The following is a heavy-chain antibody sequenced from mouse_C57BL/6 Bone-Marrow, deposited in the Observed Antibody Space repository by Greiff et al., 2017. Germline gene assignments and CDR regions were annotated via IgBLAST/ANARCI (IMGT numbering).Heavy chain of an antibody. CDR2: IRSKSNNYAT. Sequence: EVKLVESGGGLVQPKGSLKLSCAASGFSFNTYAMNWVRQAPGKGLEWVARIRSKSNNYATYYADSVKDRFTISRDDSESMLYLQMNNLKTEDTAMYYCVRHVGYAMDYWGQGTSVTVSS. J-gene: IGHJ4*01. CDR1: GFSFNTYA. CDR3: VRHVGYAMDY. V-gene: IGHV10-1*01.